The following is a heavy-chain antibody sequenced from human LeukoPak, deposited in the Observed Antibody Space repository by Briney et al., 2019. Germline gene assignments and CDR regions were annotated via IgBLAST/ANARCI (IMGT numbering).Heavy chain of an antibody. CDR1: GYTFTSYG. V-gene: IGHV1-18*01. J-gene: IGHJ4*02. D-gene: IGHD3-16*02. CDR3: ARDRLIVSKTDY. Sequence: ASVKVSCKASGYTFTSYGISWVRQAPGQGLEWMGWISAYNGNINYAQKLQGRVTMTTDTSTSTAYMELRSLRSDDTAVYYCARDRLIVSKTDYWGQGTLVTVSS. CDR2: ISAYNGNI.